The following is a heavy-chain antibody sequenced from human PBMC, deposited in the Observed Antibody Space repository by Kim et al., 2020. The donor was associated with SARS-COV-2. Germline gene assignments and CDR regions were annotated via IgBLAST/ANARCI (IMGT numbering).Heavy chain of an antibody. V-gene: IGHV4-30-4*01. CDR3: ARDQSGYDLRSSVEEDYYYYYYMDV. D-gene: IGHD5-12*01. J-gene: IGHJ6*03. CDR2: IYYSGST. Sequence: SETLSLTCTVSGGSISSGDYYWSWIRQPPGKGLEWIGYIYYSGSTYYNPSLKSRVTISVDTSKNQFSLKLSSVTAADTAVYYCARDQSGYDLRSSVEEDYYYYYYMDVWGKGTTVTVSS. CDR1: GGSISSGDYY.